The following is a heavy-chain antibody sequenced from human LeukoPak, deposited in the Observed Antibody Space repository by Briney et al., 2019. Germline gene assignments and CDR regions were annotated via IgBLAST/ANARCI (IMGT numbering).Heavy chain of an antibody. CDR3: AAALDPVTTPSNAWFDH. J-gene: IGHJ5*02. CDR2: SSAYNGNT. D-gene: IGHD6-6*01. Sequence: ASVKVSCKASGNTFTSYGISWVRQAPGQGLEWMGWSSAYNGNTNYAQKLQGRVTMTTDTSTSTAYMGLRSLRSDDTAVYYCAAALDPVTTPSNAWFDHWGQGTLVTVSS. V-gene: IGHV1-18*01. CDR1: GNTFTSYG.